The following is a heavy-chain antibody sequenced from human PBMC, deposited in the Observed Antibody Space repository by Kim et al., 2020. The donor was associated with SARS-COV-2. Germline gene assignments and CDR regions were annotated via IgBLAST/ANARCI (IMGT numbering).Heavy chain of an antibody. V-gene: IGHV3-48*02. Sequence: GGSLRLSCAASGFTFTTYNMNWVRQVPGKGLEWISYISVTDAIYYADSVKGRFTISRDYAKNSLDLQMNSLRDEDTAVYYCARDWNWGIDVWGQGTLVTVSS. J-gene: IGHJ4*02. CDR1: GFTFTTYN. CDR2: ISVTDAI. CDR3: ARDWNWGIDV. D-gene: IGHD7-27*01.